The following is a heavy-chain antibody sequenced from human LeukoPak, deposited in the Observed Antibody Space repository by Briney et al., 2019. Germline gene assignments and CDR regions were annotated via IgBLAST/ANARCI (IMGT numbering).Heavy chain of an antibody. Sequence: AVKVSCKASDYTFTSYGISWLRQAPGQGLEGMGWVSAYNGNTNYAQKLQGRVTMTSDTSTSTAYMELRSLRSDHTAVYYCARSSSVTIPGYYFDYWGQGTLVTVSS. CDR2: VSAYNGNT. V-gene: IGHV1-18*01. CDR1: DYTFTSYG. J-gene: IGHJ4*02. CDR3: ARSSSVTIPGYYFDY. D-gene: IGHD2-21*01.